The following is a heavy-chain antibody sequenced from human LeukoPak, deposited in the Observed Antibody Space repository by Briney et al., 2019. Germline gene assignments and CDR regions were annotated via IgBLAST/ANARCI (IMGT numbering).Heavy chain of an antibody. CDR1: GFTFSGYW. J-gene: IGHJ4*02. D-gene: IGHD2-2*01. CDR3: ARLRYAPDV. V-gene: IGHV3-7*04. Sequence: PGGSLRLSCAASGFTFSGYWMSWVRQAPGKGLEWVAHIKQGGSEKYYVDSVKGRFTISRDNAKNSLYLQLNSLRLEDTAVYYCARLRYAPDVWGQGTLVTVSS. CDR2: IKQGGSEK.